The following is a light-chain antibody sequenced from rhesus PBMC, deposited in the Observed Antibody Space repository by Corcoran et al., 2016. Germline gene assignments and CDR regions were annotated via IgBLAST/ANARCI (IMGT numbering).Light chain of an antibody. CDR3: CSDTTSSTLV. J-gene: IGLJ6*01. CDR1: SSDVGGYTY. Sequence: QSAPTQPPSVSGSPGQSVTISCTGTSSDVGGYTYVSWYQQHPGKAPKLMIYDVSKRPSGVSDRFSGSKSGNTASLTISGLPAEDEADYYCCSDTTSSTLVFGSGTTLTVL. CDR2: DVS. V-gene: IGLV2S7*01.